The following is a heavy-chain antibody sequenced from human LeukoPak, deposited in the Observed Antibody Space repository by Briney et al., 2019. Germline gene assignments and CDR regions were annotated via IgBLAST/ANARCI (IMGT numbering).Heavy chain of an antibody. CDR1: GFTFDDYA. V-gene: IGHV3-9*01. Sequence: GGSLRLSCAASGFTFDDYAMHWVRQAPGKGLEWVSGISWNSGSIGYADSVKGRFTISRDNAKNTLYLQMNSLRAEDTAVYYCAKDRRVVVAATHYDYWGQGTLVTVSS. J-gene: IGHJ4*02. CDR2: ISWNSGSI. CDR3: AKDRRVVVAATHYDY. D-gene: IGHD2-15*01.